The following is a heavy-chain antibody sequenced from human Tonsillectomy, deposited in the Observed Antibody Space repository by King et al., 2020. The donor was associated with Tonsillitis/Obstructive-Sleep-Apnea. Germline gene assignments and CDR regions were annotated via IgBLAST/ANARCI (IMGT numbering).Heavy chain of an antibody. CDR2: ISSSSSYT. Sequence: VQLVESGGGLVKPGGSLRLSCAASGFTFSDYYMSWIRQAPGKGLEWVSYISSSSSYTNYADSVKGRFTISRDNAKTSLYLQMNSLRAEDTAVYYCARDLRGVQDAFDIWGQGTMVTVSS. D-gene: IGHD3-10*01. J-gene: IGHJ3*02. V-gene: IGHV3-11*05. CDR3: ARDLRGVQDAFDI. CDR1: GFTFSDYY.